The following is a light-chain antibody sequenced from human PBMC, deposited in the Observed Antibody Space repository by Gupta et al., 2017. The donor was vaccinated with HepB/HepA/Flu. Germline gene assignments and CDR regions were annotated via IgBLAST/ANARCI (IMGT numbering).Light chain of an antibody. CDR1: NIETKS. Sequence: SYVLTQPPSVAVAPGRTARITCGGYNIETKSVHWYQQRPGQAPMLVVYEDNDRASGISERFSGSKSGNTATLTISRVEAGDEADYYCQVWDNNSDRLFVFGGGTTVTVL. V-gene: IGLV3-21*03. J-gene: IGLJ2*01. CDR2: EDN. CDR3: QVWDNNSDRLFV.